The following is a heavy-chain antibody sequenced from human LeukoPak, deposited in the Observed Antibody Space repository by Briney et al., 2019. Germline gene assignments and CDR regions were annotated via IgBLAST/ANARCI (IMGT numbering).Heavy chain of an antibody. CDR3: AKGASSGWLLYWFDP. J-gene: IGHJ5*02. CDR1: GFTFSDYA. V-gene: IGHV3-23*01. CDR2: ISGSGAST. D-gene: IGHD6-19*01. Sequence: GGSLRLSCAASGFTFSDYAMTWVRQAPGKGLQWVSGISGSGASTYYGDSVKGRFIIPRDNSKNTLYLQIDSLRAEDTAVYYCAKGASSGWLLYWFDPWGQGTLVTVSS.